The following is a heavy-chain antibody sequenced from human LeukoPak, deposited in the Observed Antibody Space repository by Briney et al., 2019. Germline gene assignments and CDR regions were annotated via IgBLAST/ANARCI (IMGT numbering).Heavy chain of an antibody. CDR1: GFTFSSYD. CDR2: IRSSGSDT. Sequence: GGSLRLSRAASGFTFSSYDMNWVRQAPGKGLEWVSYIRSSGSDTYYADSVKGRLTISRDNAKNSLFLQMNSLRAEDTAVYYCVRDNRVSGYSYGSYYYYGMDVWGKGTTVTVSS. J-gene: IGHJ6*04. V-gene: IGHV3-48*03. D-gene: IGHD5-18*01. CDR3: VRDNRVSGYSYGSYYYYGMDV.